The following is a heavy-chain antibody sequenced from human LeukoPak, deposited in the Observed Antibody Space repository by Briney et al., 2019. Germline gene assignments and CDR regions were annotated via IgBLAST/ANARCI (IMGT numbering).Heavy chain of an antibody. Sequence: SETLSLTCAVSGYSISSGYYWGWIRQPPGKGLEWIGSIYHSGSTYYNPSLKSRVTISVDTSKNQFSLRLSSVTAADTAVYHCARDSYGDYSEYWGQGTLVTVSS. J-gene: IGHJ4*02. V-gene: IGHV4-38-2*02. CDR3: ARDSYGDYSEY. CDR2: IYHSGST. CDR1: GYSISSGYY. D-gene: IGHD4-17*01.